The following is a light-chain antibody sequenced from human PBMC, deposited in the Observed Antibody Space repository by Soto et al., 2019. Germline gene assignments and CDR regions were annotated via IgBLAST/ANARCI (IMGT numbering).Light chain of an antibody. CDR3: QQYGTSLYT. J-gene: IGKJ2*01. Sequence: EIVLTQSPGTLSLSPGERATLSCRASQSVNSNYLAWYQHKPGQAPRLLIYGASSRATGIPDRFSGSGSGTDITLTMIRLEPEDFALYYCQQYGTSLYTFGQGTKLEIK. CDR2: GAS. CDR1: QSVNSNY. V-gene: IGKV3-20*01.